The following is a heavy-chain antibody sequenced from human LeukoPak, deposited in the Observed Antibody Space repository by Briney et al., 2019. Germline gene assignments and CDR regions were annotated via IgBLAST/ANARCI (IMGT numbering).Heavy chain of an antibody. CDR1: GYTFTGYY. J-gene: IGHJ4*02. CDR2: INTDTGNP. D-gene: IGHD4-23*01. V-gene: IGHV7-4-1*02. Sequence: ASVKVSCKASGYTFTGYYMHWVRQAPGQGPEWMGRINTDTGNPTYAQGFTGRFVFSLDTSVSTAYLQISSLKAEDTAVYYCARNFNGYGGDSDYWGQGTLVTVSS. CDR3: ARNFNGYGGDSDY.